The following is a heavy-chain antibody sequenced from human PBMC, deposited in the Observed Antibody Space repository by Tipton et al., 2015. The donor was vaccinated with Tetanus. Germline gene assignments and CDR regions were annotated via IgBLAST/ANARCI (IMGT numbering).Heavy chain of an antibody. V-gene: IGHV4-39*01. D-gene: IGHD4-11*01. CDR1: GASISSAIYL. J-gene: IGHJ4*02. CDR3: ARLAMTAVTNDY. Sequence: LVKPSETLSLTCTVSGASISSAIYLWGWIRQPPGKGLEWIGGVSFTGNTYYNPSLQSRLSMSVDTSRNMFSLKRSSVTAADTAIYYCARLAMTAVTNDYWGQGTLVTVSS. CDR2: VSFTGNT.